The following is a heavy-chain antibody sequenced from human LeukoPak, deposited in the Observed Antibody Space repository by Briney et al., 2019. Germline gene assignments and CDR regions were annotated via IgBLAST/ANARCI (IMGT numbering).Heavy chain of an antibody. V-gene: IGHV3-30*04. CDR3: ARERSRYTDFDF. Sequence: PGGSLRLSCAASGFIFRSYTMHWVRQAPGKGLEWVAGISYDGRTKFYANFVKGRFTFSSDYSKKTLYLQMNSLRVEDTALYYCARERSRYTDFDFWGQGTLVTVPS. D-gene: IGHD1-1*01. CDR2: ISYDGRTK. J-gene: IGHJ4*02. CDR1: GFIFRSYT.